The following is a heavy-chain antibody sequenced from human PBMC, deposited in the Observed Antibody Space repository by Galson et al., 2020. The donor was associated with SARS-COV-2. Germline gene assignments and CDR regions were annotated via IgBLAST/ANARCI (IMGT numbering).Heavy chain of an antibody. D-gene: IGHD2-2*01. CDR3: ASPDAAGWFDP. Sequence: SETLSLTCTVSGDSITSSSNYWGWIRQPPGKGLEWIGYISYSGSTYYNPSLNSRVTISVDTSKNQFSLKLTCVTAAGTGVYFWASPDAAGWFDPGGQGTLVTVSS. CDR1: GDSITSSSNY. CDR2: ISYSGST. V-gene: IGHV4-39*01. J-gene: IGHJ5*02.